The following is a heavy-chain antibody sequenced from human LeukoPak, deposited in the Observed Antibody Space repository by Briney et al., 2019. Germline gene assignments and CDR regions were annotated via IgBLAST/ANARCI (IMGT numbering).Heavy chain of an antibody. CDR2: IYTSGST. Sequence: PSETLSLTCTVSGASISSYYWSWIRQPAGKGLEWIGRIYTSGSTNYNPSLKSRVTMSVDTSKNQFSLKLSSVTAADTAVYYCAAGYYDFWSGYIFDYWGQGTLVTVSS. J-gene: IGHJ4*02. CDR1: GASISSYY. CDR3: AAGYYDFWSGYIFDY. V-gene: IGHV4-4*07. D-gene: IGHD3-3*01.